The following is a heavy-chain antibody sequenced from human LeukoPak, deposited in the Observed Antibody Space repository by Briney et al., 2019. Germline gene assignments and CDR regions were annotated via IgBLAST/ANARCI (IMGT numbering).Heavy chain of an antibody. CDR1: GYSISSGYY. D-gene: IGHD2-8*01. Sequence: ETLSLTCAVSGYSISSGYYWGWIRQPPGKGLEWVSSISSSSSYIYYADSVKGRFTISRDNAKNSLYLQMNSLRAEDTAVYYCARGMDYFDYWGQGTLVTVSS. CDR2: ISSSSSYI. V-gene: IGHV3-21*01. CDR3: ARGMDYFDY. J-gene: IGHJ4*02.